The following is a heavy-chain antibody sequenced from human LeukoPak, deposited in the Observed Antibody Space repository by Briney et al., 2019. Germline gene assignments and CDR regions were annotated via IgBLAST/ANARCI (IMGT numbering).Heavy chain of an antibody. CDR2: IYYSGST. Sequence: PSETLSLTCTVSGGSISSSSYYWGWIRQPPGKGLEWIGSIYYSGSTYYNPSLKSRVTISVDTSKNQFSLKLSSVTAADPAVYYCARLRTTVTILGYYYYYGMDVWGQGTTVTVSS. V-gene: IGHV4-39*01. D-gene: IGHD4-4*01. CDR3: ARLRTTVTILGYYYYYGMDV. CDR1: GGSISSSSYY. J-gene: IGHJ6*02.